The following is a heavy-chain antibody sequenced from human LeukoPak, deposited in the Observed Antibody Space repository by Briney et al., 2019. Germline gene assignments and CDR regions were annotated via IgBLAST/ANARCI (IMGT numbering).Heavy chain of an antibody. CDR3: ATGGSGGYRNAFDI. D-gene: IGHD1-26*01. CDR1: GYTLTELS. Sequence: ASVKVSCKVSGYTLTELSMHWVRQAPGKGLEWMGGFDPEDGETIYAQKFQGRVTMTEDTSTDTAYMELSSLRSEDTAVYYCATGGSGGYRNAFDIWGQGTMVTVSS. CDR2: FDPEDGET. V-gene: IGHV1-24*01. J-gene: IGHJ3*02.